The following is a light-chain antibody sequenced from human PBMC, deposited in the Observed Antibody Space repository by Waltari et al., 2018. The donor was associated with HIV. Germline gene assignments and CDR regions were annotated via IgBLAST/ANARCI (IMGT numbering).Light chain of an antibody. CDR1: QIVSRN. CDR2: GAS. Sequence: IVMTPSPATLSVSPGERATLSCRASQIVSRNLGWYQQKPGQAPSLLIYGASMRATGIAARFSGSGSGTEVTLTISSRQSEDFAVYYCQQYNDWPRLTFGPGTKVDIK. J-gene: IGKJ3*01. V-gene: IGKV3-15*01. CDR3: QQYNDWPRLT.